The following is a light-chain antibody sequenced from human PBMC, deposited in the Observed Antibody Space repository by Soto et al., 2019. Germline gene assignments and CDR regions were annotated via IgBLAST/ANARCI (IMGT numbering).Light chain of an antibody. V-gene: IGKV3-15*01. Sequence: EIVMTQSPATLSVSPGERATLSCRASQSVSSDLAWYHRKPGQAPRLLIYSASTRATGIPARFSGSGSGTEFTLTINSLQSEDFAVYYCQQYNDWPLTFGQGTKVDIK. CDR3: QQYNDWPLT. J-gene: IGKJ1*01. CDR1: QSVSSD. CDR2: SAS.